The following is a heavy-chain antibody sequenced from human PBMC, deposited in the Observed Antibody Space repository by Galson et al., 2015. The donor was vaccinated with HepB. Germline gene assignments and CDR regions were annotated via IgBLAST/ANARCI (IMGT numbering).Heavy chain of an antibody. D-gene: IGHD3-3*01. CDR3: ARDLGFSYYGFWSGNGAFDI. CDR1: GYTFTSYY. V-gene: IGHV1-46*01. CDR2: INPRGGGT. J-gene: IGHJ3*02. Sequence: SVKVSCKASGYTFTSYYIHWVRQAPGQGLEWMGLINPRGGGTSYAQKFRGRVTMTRDTSTRTAYMNLSSLRSEDTAVYYCARDLGFSYYGFWSGNGAFDIWGQGTMVTVSS.